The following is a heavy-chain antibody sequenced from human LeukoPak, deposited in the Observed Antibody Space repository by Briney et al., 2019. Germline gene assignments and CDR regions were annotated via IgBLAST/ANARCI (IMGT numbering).Heavy chain of an antibody. J-gene: IGHJ4*02. Sequence: SETLSLTCAVSGVSLTDYYWSWIRQPPGKGLEWIGYIYYSGCTNYNPSLKSRVTISVDTSKNQFSLKHSSVTAADTAVYYCARRPPTGGAYMFDYWGQGTLVTASS. CDR1: GVSLTDYY. CDR3: ARRPPTGGAYMFDY. D-gene: IGHD5-24*01. CDR2: IYYSGCT. V-gene: IGHV4-59*08.